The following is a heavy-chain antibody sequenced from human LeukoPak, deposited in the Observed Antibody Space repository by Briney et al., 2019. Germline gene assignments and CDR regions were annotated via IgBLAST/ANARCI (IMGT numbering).Heavy chain of an antibody. D-gene: IGHD6-19*01. Sequence: PGGSLRLSCAASGFTFGDYAMSWVRQAPGRGLQWLSTISGGGSSTAYADSVKGRFTISRDNSKNTLYLEINSLRVEDTAAYSCAKGSGSGWYGWFAPWGQGTLVTVSS. CDR2: ISGGGSST. J-gene: IGHJ5*02. V-gene: IGHV3-23*01. CDR1: GFTFGDYA. CDR3: AKGSGSGWYGWFAP.